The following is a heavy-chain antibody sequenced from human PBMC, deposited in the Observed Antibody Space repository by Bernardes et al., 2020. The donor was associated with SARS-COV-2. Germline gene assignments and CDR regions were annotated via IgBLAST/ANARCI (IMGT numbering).Heavy chain of an antibody. CDR2: MNPNSGNT. CDR1: GYTFTSYD. Sequence: ASVKVSCKASGYTFTSYDINWVRQATGQGLEWMGWMNPNSGNTGYAQKFQGRVTMTRNTSISTAYMELSSLRSEDTAVYYCARAPLDLPDDYYGMDVWGQGTTVTVSS. J-gene: IGHJ6*02. CDR3: ARAPLDLPDDYYGMDV. V-gene: IGHV1-8*01. D-gene: IGHD3-9*01.